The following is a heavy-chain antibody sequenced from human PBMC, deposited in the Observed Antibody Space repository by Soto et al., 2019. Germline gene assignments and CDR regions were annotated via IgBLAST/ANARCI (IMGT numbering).Heavy chain of an antibody. D-gene: IGHD3-10*01. V-gene: IGHV4-59*01. CDR1: GGSISSYY. CDR3: ARMGSQGYYYYGMDV. J-gene: IGHJ6*02. Sequence: SETLSLTCTVSGGSISSYYWSWIRQPPGKGLEWIGYIYYSGSTNYNPSLKSRVTISVDTSKNQFSLKLSSVTAADTAVYYCARMGSQGYYYYGMDVWGQGTTVTVSS. CDR2: IYYSGST.